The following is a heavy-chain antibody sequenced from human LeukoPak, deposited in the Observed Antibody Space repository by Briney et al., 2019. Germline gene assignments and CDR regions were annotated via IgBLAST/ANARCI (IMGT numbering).Heavy chain of an antibody. Sequence: KPSETLSLTCTVSGGPISSYYWSWIRQAPGKGLEWIGYIYSSGGTNYNPSLKSRVTISVDTSKNQFSLKLSSVTAGDSAFYYCARVPYGDSASLFDYWGQGTLVTVSS. CDR2: IYSSGGT. V-gene: IGHV4-59*01. D-gene: IGHD2-21*01. CDR3: ARVPYGDSASLFDY. J-gene: IGHJ4*02. CDR1: GGPISSYY.